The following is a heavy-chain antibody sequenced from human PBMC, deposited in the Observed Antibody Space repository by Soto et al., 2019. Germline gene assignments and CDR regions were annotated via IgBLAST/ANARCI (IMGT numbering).Heavy chain of an antibody. CDR1: GYTFTSYG. J-gene: IGHJ5*02. Sequence: QVQLVQSGAEVKKPGASVKVSCKASGYTFTSYGISWVRQAPGQGLEWMGWISAYNGNTNYAQKLQGRVTMTTDTSTSTAYMELRSLRTDDTAVYYCARVGVGYCISTSCYKTPPFDHWGQGTLVTVSS. CDR3: ARVGVGYCISTSCYKTPPFDH. D-gene: IGHD2-2*01. CDR2: ISAYNGNT. V-gene: IGHV1-18*01.